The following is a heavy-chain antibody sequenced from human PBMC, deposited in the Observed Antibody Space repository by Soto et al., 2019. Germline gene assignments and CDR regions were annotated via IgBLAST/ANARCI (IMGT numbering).Heavy chain of an antibody. J-gene: IGHJ6*04. Sequence: PGGSLRLSCAASGFTFSSYWMHWVRQAPGKGLVWVSRINSDGSSTSYADSVKGRFTISRDNAKNTLYLQMNSLRAEDTAVYYCARIPVSSSWYYYHYGMDVCGKGTTVTVS. CDR3: ARIPVSSSWYYYHYGMDV. CDR1: GFTFSSYW. V-gene: IGHV3-74*01. CDR2: INSDGSST. D-gene: IGHD6-13*01.